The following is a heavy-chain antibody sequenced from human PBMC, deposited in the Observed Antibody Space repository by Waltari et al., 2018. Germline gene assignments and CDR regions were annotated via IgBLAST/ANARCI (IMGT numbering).Heavy chain of an antibody. J-gene: IGHJ1*01. Sequence: QVQLQESGPGLVQPSETLSLTCPVSGGSISSHYRSWIRQPPGKGLEWIGDIYYSGSTNYNPSLKSRVTISVDTSKNQFSLKLSSVTAADTAVYYCARDEEYFQHWGQGTLVTVSS. CDR2: IYYSGST. CDR3: ARDEEYFQH. V-gene: IGHV4-59*11. CDR1: GGSISSHY.